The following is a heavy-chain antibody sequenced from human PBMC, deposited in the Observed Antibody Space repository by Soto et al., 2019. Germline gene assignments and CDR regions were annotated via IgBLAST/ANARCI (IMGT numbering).Heavy chain of an antibody. D-gene: IGHD1-7*01. CDR3: AGTTSHQWYYMDV. V-gene: IGHV1-18*01. CDR2: ISAYNGNT. Sequence: VKVSCKASGYTFTSYGISWVRQAPGQGLEWMGWISAYNGNTNYAQKLQGRVTMTTDTSTSTAYMELRSLRSDDTAVYYCAGTTSHQWYYMDVWGKGTTVTVSS. J-gene: IGHJ6*03. CDR1: GYTFTSYG.